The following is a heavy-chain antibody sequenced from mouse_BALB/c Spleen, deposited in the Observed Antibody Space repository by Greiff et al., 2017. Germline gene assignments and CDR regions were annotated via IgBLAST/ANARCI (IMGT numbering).Heavy chain of an antibody. CDR1: GYSFTGYY. V-gene: IGHV1S34*01. D-gene: IGHD3-2*01. CDR3: ARGGGTARATEAMDY. CDR2: ISCYNGAT. Sequence: LVKTGASVKISCKASGYSFTGYYMHWVKQSHGKSLEWIGYISCYNGATSYNQKFKGKATFTVDTSSSTAYMQFNSLTSEDSAVYYCARGGGTARATEAMDYWGQGTSVTVSS. J-gene: IGHJ4*01.